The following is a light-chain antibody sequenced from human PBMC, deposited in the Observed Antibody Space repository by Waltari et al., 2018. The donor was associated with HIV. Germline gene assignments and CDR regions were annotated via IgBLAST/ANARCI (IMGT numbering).Light chain of an antibody. V-gene: IGLV1-47*01. CDR3: AAWDDSLSATV. Sequence: QSVLTQPPSASGTPGQRVTISCSGRSSNIGSNSVYWYQQLPGTAPKLLIYMSDQRPSGVPDRFSESKSGTSASLAISGLRSEDEAEYYCAAWDDSLSATVFGGGTKLTVL. CDR2: MSD. J-gene: IGLJ2*01. CDR1: SSNIGSNS.